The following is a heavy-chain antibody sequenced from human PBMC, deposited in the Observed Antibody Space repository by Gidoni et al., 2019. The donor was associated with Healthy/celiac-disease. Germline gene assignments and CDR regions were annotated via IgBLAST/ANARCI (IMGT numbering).Heavy chain of an antibody. CDR3: ARGGGNSPYYYYYGMDV. CDR1: GFTFSSYE. D-gene: IGHD4-4*01. V-gene: IGHV3-48*03. J-gene: IGHJ6*02. Sequence: EVQLVESGGGLVQPGGSLRLSCAASGFTFSSYEMNWVRQAPGKGLEWVSYISSSGSTIYYADSVKGRFTISRDNAKNSLYLQMNSLRAEDTAVYYCARGGGNSPYYYYYGMDVWGQGTTVTVSS. CDR2: ISSSGSTI.